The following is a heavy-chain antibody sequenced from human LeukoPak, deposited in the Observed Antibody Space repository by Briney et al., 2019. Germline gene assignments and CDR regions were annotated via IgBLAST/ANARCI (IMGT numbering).Heavy chain of an antibody. CDR1: GGTFSSYA. D-gene: IGHD4-23*01. J-gene: IGHJ4*02. Sequence: GSSVKVSCKASGGTFSSYAISWVRQAPGQGLEWMGRIIPILGIANYAQKFQGRVTITADKSTSTAYMELSSLRSEDTAVYYCARATTVVTTANFDYWGQGTLVTVSS. V-gene: IGHV1-69*04. CDR3: ARATTVVTTANFDY. CDR2: IIPILGIA.